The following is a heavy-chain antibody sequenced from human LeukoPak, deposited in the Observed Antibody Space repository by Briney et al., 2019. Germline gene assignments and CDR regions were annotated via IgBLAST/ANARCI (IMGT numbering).Heavy chain of an antibody. V-gene: IGHV4-59*01. Sequence: SETLSLTCTVSGGSISSYYWSWIRQPPGKGLEWIGYIYYSGSTNYNPSLKSRVTISVDTSKNQFSLKLSSVTAADTAVYYCARENAAATGTFDYWGQGTLVTVSS. CDR2: IYYSGST. J-gene: IGHJ4*02. CDR1: GGSISSYY. CDR3: ARENAAATGTFDY. D-gene: IGHD2-15*01.